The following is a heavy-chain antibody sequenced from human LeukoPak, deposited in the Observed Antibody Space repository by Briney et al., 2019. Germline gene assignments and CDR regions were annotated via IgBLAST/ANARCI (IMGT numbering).Heavy chain of an antibody. CDR2: IYSGGST. CDR1: GFTVSSNY. Sequence: GGALRLSCAASGFTVSSNYINWVRQAPGKGLEWVSVIYSGGSTYYPDSVKGRFTISRDNSKNTLYLQMNSLRAEDTAVYYCARDRRGVGAFDIWGQGTMVTVAS. CDR3: ARDRRGVGAFDI. V-gene: IGHV3-53*01. D-gene: IGHD3-10*01. J-gene: IGHJ3*02.